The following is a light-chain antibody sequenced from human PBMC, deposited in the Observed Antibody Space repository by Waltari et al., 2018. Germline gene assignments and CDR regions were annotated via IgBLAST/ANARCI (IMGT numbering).Light chain of an antibody. J-gene: IGLJ2*01. V-gene: IGLV1-40*01. CDR2: GNN. CDR1: SSNIGAGYD. CDR3: QSYDSSLSGNVV. Sequence: QSVLTQPPSASGAPGQRATISCTGSSSNIGAGYDVHWHQLLPGTAPKLLIDGNNKRPSGVPDRFSGSKSGTSAALAITGLQAEDGTDYYCQSYDSSLSGNVVFGGGTKLTVL.